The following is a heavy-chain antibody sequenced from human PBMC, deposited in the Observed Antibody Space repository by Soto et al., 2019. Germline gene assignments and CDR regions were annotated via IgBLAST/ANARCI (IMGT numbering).Heavy chain of an antibody. CDR1: GFTFSSYG. V-gene: IGHV3-33*01. CDR2: IWYDGSNK. D-gene: IGHD2-15*01. CDR3: ARDKLLGSTVGYYFDY. Sequence: QVQLVESGGGVVQPGRSLRLSCAASGFTFSSYGMHWVRQAPGKGLEWVAVIWYDGSNKYYADSVKGRFTISRDNSKNKLYLQMNSRRAEDTAVYYCARDKLLGSTVGYYFDYWGQGTLVTVSS. J-gene: IGHJ4*02.